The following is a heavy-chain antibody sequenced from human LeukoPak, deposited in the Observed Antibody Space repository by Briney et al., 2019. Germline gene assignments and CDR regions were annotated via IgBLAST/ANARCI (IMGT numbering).Heavy chain of an antibody. CDR2: IYYSGST. Sequence: TSETLSLTCTVSGGSISSYYWSWIRQPPGKGLEWIGYIYYSGSTNYNPSLKSRVTISVDTSKNQFSLKLSSVTAADTAVYYCARVPIAVAGPRNYWYFDPWGRGTLVTVSS. CDR1: GGSISSYY. CDR3: ARVPIAVAGPRNYWYFDP. J-gene: IGHJ2*01. D-gene: IGHD6-19*01. V-gene: IGHV4-59*08.